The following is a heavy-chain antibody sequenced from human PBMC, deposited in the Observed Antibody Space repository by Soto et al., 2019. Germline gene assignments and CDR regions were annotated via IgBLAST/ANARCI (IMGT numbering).Heavy chain of an antibody. Sequence: GGSLRLSCAASGFTFSSYWMSWVRQASGKGLEWVANIKQDGSEKYYVDSVKGRFTISRDSAKNSLYLQMNSLRAEDTAVYYCVRDHTVAASDYWGQGALVTVSS. CDR1: GFTFSSYW. CDR2: IKQDGSEK. V-gene: IGHV3-7*01. CDR3: VRDHTVAASDY. D-gene: IGHD6-13*01. J-gene: IGHJ4*02.